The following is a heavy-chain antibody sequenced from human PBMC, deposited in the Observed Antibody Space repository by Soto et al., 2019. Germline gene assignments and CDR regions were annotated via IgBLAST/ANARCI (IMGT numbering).Heavy chain of an antibody. Sequence: GGSLRLSCAASGLTFSIYAMSWFRQAPGRGLEWVSTISGSGDSTYYADSVKGRFTISRDNSKNTLYLQMNSLRAEDTAVYYCAKDGSYYDYVWGTYRYLFDYWGQGALVTVS. D-gene: IGHD3-16*02. CDR2: ISGSGDST. CDR1: GLTFSIYA. V-gene: IGHV3-23*01. J-gene: IGHJ4*02. CDR3: AKDGSYYDYVWGTYRYLFDY.